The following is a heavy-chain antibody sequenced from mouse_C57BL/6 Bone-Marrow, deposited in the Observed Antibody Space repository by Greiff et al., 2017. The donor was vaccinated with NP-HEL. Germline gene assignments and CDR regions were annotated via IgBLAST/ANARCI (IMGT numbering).Heavy chain of an antibody. Sequence: EVMLVESGGGLVKPGGSLKLSCAASGFTFSSYAMSWVRQTPEKRLEWVATISDGGSYTYYPDNVKGRFTISRDNAKNNLYLQMSHLKSEDTAMYYCARGGLLAYWGQGALVTVSA. CDR2: ISDGGSYT. J-gene: IGHJ3*01. CDR3: ARGGLLAY. V-gene: IGHV5-4*03. CDR1: GFTFSSYA.